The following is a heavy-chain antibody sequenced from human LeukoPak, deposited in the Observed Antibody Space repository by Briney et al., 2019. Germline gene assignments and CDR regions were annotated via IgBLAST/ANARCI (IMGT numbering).Heavy chain of an antibody. D-gene: IGHD6-19*01. Sequence: SETLSLTCAVYGGSFSGYYWSWIRQPPGKGLEWIGEINHSGSTNYNPSLKSRVTISVDTSKNQFSLELSSVTAADTAVYYCARAPPYSSGRGTHWFDPWGQGTLVTVSS. J-gene: IGHJ5*02. CDR2: INHSGST. CDR1: GGSFSGYY. CDR3: ARAPPYSSGRGTHWFDP. V-gene: IGHV4-34*01.